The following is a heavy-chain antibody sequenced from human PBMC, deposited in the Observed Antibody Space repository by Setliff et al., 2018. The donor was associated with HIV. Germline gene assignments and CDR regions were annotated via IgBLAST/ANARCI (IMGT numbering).Heavy chain of an antibody. J-gene: IGHJ4*02. CDR2: IYTSGST. CDR1: GGSISSYY. Sequence: KTSETLSLTCTVSGGSISSYYWSWIRQPAGMGLEWIGRIYTSGSTNYNPSLKSRVTMSVDTSKNQFSLRLTSVTAADTAVYYCARGVRDNSGWSSYYFDYWGQGTLVTVSS. D-gene: IGHD6-19*01. CDR3: ARGVRDNSGWSSYYFDY. V-gene: IGHV4-4*07.